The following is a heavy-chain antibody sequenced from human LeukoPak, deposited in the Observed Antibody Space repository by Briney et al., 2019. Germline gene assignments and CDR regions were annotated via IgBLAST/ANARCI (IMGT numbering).Heavy chain of an antibody. Sequence: GGSLRLSCAASGFTFSSYWMHWVRQAPGKGLVWVSRINDDGTSTNYADSVKGRFAISRDNAKNTLYLQMNSLRAEDTAVCYCARDLGSGGSCYRNWGQGTLVTVSS. CDR2: INDDGTST. CDR1: GFTFSSYW. D-gene: IGHD2-15*01. V-gene: IGHV3-74*01. CDR3: ARDLGSGGSCYRN. J-gene: IGHJ4*02.